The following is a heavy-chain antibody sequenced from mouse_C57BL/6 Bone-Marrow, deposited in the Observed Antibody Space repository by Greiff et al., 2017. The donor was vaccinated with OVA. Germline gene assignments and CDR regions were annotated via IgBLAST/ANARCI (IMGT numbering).Heavy chain of an antibody. CDR2: ISDGGSYT. CDR1: GFTFSSYA. J-gene: IGHJ4*01. D-gene: IGHD1-1*01. CDR3: ARDRDYSYYAMDY. V-gene: IGHV5-4*01. Sequence: EVNVVESGGGLVKPGGSLKLSCAASGFTFSSYAMSWVRQTPEKRLEWVATISDGGSYTYYPDNVKGRFTISRDNAKNNLYLQMSHLKSEDTAMYYCARDRDYSYYAMDYWGQGTSVTVSS.